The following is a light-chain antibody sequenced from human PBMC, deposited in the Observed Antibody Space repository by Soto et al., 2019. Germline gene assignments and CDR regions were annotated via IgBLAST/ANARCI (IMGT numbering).Light chain of an antibody. J-gene: IGLJ2*01. CDR2: EVS. Sequence: QSALTQPASVSGSPGQSITISCTGTSSDVGGYNYVSWYQQHPGKAPKLMIYEVSNRPSGVSNRFSGSKSGNTASLTISGLQAEDEADYYCRSYTSSSNPVVFGGGTKLTVL. CDR1: SSDVGGYNY. V-gene: IGLV2-14*01. CDR3: RSYTSSSNPVV.